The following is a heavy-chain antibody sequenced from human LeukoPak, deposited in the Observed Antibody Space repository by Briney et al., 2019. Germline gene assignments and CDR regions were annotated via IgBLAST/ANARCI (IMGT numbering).Heavy chain of an antibody. D-gene: IGHD3-10*01. V-gene: IGHV1-18*01. Sequence: ASVKVSCKASGYAFTRYGISWVRQAPGQGLEWMGWISGYNGNTNYAEKLQGRVTMTTDTSTSTVYMELRSLRSDDTAVYYCARDSLYYGSGSYLGFDPWGQGTLVTVSS. J-gene: IGHJ5*02. CDR2: ISGYNGNT. CDR3: ARDSLYYGSGSYLGFDP. CDR1: GYAFTRYG.